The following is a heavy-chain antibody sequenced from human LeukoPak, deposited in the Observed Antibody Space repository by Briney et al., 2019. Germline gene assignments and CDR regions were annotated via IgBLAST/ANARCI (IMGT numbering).Heavy chain of an antibody. V-gene: IGHV3-48*01. Sequence: PGGSLRLSCAASGLTFSSYSMNWVRQAPGKGLEWVSYISTGSSTIYYADSVKGRFTISRDNAKNSMYLQMNILRAEDTAVYYCARDYGYAFDIWGQGTLVTVSS. D-gene: IGHD3-16*01. CDR2: ISTGSSTI. CDR3: ARDYGYAFDI. CDR1: GLTFSSYS. J-gene: IGHJ3*02.